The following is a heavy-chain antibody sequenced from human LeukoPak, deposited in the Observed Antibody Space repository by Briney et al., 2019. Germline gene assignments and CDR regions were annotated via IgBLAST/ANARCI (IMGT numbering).Heavy chain of an antibody. V-gene: IGHV4-38-2*02. CDR3: ARGAGLRYLGFDALDI. CDR2: IYHTGTT. D-gene: IGHD3-9*01. CDR1: GYSISSDNY. Sequence: PSETLSLTCTVSGYSISSDNYWGWIRQPPGKGLEWVGSIYHTGTTYYNPSLKSRFTISVDTPKNQFFLKLSAVTATDTALNYCARGAGLRYLGFDALDIWGQGAIVTVSS. J-gene: IGHJ3*02.